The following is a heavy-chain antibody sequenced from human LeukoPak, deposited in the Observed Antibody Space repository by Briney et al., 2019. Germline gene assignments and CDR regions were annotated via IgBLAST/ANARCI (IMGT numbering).Heavy chain of an antibody. V-gene: IGHV5-51*01. J-gene: IGHJ4*02. CDR3: ASHRAGGGSGLDY. CDR2: IYPGDSDT. Sequence: GESLKISCKGSGYSFTDYWIGWVRQMPGKGLDWMGIIYPGDSDTRYSPSFQGQVTISADKSIGTAYLQWSSLKASDTAMYYCASHRAGGGSGLDYWGQGTLVTVSS. D-gene: IGHD2-15*01. CDR1: GYSFTDYW.